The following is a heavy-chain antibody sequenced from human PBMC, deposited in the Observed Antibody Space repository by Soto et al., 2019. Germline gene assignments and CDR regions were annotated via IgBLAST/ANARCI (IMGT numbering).Heavy chain of an antibody. CDR1: GFTFSSYA. J-gene: IGHJ4*02. D-gene: IGHD6-19*01. CDR2: ISGSGVST. CDR3: AGRSGGRFYFDY. Sequence: LRLSCAASGFTFSSYAMTWDRQAPGKGLEWVSAISGSGVSTYYADPVKGRFTISRDNSKNTLYLQMNSLRAEDTAAYYCAGRSGGRFYFDYWGQGTQVTVSS. V-gene: IGHV3-23*01.